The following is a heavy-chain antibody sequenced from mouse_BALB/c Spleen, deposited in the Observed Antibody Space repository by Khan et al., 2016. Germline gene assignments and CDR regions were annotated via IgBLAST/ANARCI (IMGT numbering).Heavy chain of an antibody. J-gene: IGHJ4*01. CDR3: ARRSTMIEYYAMDY. CDR1: GYTFTNFG. D-gene: IGHD2-4*01. CDR2: INTYTGDT. V-gene: IGHV9-3-1*01. Sequence: QIQLVQSGPELKKPGETVKISCKASGYTFTNFGMNWVKQAPGKGLEWMGWINTYTGDTTYADDFKGRFAFSLEASDGTAFLQINNLKNEDTATYFGARRSTMIEYYAMDYWGQGTTVTVSS.